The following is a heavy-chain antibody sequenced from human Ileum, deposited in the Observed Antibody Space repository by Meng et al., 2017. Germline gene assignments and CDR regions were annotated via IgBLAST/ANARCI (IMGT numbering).Heavy chain of an antibody. CDR2: IYHSGLV. J-gene: IGHJ4*02. V-gene: IGHV4-4*02. CDR1: GDSISTPNW. D-gene: IGHD4-23*01. Sequence: QVPLQESGPGLVQPSGTLSLTCAVSGDSISTPNWWNWVRQPPGEGLEWIGEIYHSGLVNYNLSLKSRVTLSIDKSKNQFSLKLISVTAADTGVYYCAANSGKKMHSWGQGTLVTVSS. CDR3: AANSGKKMHS.